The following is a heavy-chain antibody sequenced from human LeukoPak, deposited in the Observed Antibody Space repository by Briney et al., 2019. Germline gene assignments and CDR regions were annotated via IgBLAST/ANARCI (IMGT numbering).Heavy chain of an antibody. CDR2: INPNSGGT. CDR3: ARDGSGSYYNLANWFDP. CDR1: GYTFTGYY. Sequence: ASVKVSCKASGYTFTGYYMHWVRQAPGQGLERMGWINPNSGGTNYAQKFQGRVTMTRDTSISTAYMELSRLRSDDTAVYYCARDGSGSYYNLANWFDPWGQGTLVTVSS. D-gene: IGHD3-10*01. J-gene: IGHJ5*02. V-gene: IGHV1-2*02.